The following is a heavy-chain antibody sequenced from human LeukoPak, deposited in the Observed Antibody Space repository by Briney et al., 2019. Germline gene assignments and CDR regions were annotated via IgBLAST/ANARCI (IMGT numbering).Heavy chain of an antibody. J-gene: IGHJ5*02. CDR1: GGSISSSSYY. V-gene: IGHV4-39*07. CDR2: IYYSGST. CDR3: ARGRGILTGYAAGGWFDP. Sequence: SETLSLTCTVSGGSISSSSYYWGWIRQPPGKGLEWIGSIYYSGSTYYNPSLKSRVTMSVDTSKNQFSLKLSSVTAADTAVYYCARGRGILTGYAAGGWFDPWGQGTLVTVSS. D-gene: IGHD3-9*01.